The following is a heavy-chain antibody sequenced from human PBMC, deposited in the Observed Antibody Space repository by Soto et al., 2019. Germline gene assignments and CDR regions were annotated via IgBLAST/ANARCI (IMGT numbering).Heavy chain of an antibody. CDR1: GGSISSYY. CDR3: ARHQSVWDP. J-gene: IGHJ5*02. CDR2: IYYSGST. Sequence: SETLSLTCADCGGSISSYYWSWIRQPPGKGLEWIGYIYYSGSTNYNPSLKSRVTISVDTSKNQFSLKLSSVTAADTAVYYCARHQSVWDPWGQGTLVTVSS. V-gene: IGHV4-59*08.